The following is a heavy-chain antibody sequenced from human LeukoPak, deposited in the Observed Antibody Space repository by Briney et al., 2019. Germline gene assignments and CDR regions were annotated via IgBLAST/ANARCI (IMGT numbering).Heavy chain of an antibody. V-gene: IGHV3-23*01. Sequence: GGSLRLSCAASGFTFSSYNMNWVRQAPGKGLEWVSAISGSGGNTYYTDSIKGRFTISRDNSKNTVYLQMNSLRADDTAAYYCAKSPGYGDYIGYYFDYWGQGTLVTVSS. CDR3: AKSPGYGDYIGYYFDY. CDR1: GFTFSSYN. CDR2: ISGSGGNT. J-gene: IGHJ4*02. D-gene: IGHD4-17*01.